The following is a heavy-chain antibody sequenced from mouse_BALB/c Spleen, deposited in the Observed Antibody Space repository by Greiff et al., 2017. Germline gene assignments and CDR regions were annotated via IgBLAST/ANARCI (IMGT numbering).Heavy chain of an antibody. J-gene: IGHJ3*01. V-gene: IGHV5-17*02. Sequence: EVKLMDSGGGLVQPGGSRKFSCAASGFTFSSFGMHWVRQAPEKGLEWVAYISSGSSTIYYAATVKGRFTISRDNPKNTLFLQMTSLRSEDTAMYYCARSDRSARFAYWGQGTLVTVSA. CDR1: GFTFSSFG. D-gene: IGHD2-14*01. CDR2: ISSGSSTI. CDR3: ARSDRSARFAY.